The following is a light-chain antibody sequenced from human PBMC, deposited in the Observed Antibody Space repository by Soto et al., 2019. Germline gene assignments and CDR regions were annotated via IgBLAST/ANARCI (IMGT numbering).Light chain of an antibody. J-gene: IGKJ5*01. CDR3: QQYNNWPPIT. CDR2: HAI. Sequence: EIVMTQSPATLSVSPGERATLSCRASQSISGNLAWYQQKPGQAPRLLIYHAIARATGIPTRFSGSGSGTEFTPTISSLQSEDFAVYYCQQYNNWPPITFGQGTRLEIK. V-gene: IGKV3-15*01. CDR1: QSISGN.